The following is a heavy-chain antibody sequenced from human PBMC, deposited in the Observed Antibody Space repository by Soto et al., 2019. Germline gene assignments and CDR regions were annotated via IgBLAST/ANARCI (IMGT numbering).Heavy chain of an antibody. CDR2: IYWDDDK. D-gene: IGHD5-12*01. V-gene: IGHV2-5*02. CDR1: GFSLSSIGMG. Sequence: QITVKESGLTLVKPTETLTLTCTFSGFSLSSIGMGVGWIRQPPGKALEWLALIYWDDDKRYSPSLSSRLTIPKDPSKNEVDLTMTNMDPVDTATYYCARLPRGVYDSGRLWEKFDYWGQGTLVTVSS. J-gene: IGHJ4*02. CDR3: ARLPRGVYDSGRLWEKFDY.